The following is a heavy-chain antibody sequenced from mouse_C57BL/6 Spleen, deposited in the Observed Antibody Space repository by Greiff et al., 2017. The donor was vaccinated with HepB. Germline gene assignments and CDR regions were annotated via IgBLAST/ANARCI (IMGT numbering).Heavy chain of an antibody. D-gene: IGHD1-1*01. V-gene: IGHV1-82*01. CDR2: IYPGDGDT. CDR1: GYAFSSSW. Sequence: VQLQESGPELVKPGASVKISCKASGYAFSSSWMNWVKQRPGKGLEWIGRIYPGDGDTNYNGKFKGKATLTADKSSSTAYMQLSSLTSEDSAVYFCARDGSSYHWYFDVWGTGTTVTVSS. CDR3: ARDGSSYHWYFDV. J-gene: IGHJ1*03.